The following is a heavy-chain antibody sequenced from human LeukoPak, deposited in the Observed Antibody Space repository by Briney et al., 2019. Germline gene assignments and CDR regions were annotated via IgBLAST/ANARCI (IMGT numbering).Heavy chain of an antibody. J-gene: IGHJ3*02. CDR1: GGSFSGCY. CDR3: ARDFGLTGWAFDI. V-gene: IGHV4-34*01. CDR2: INHSGST. Sequence: PSETLSLTCAVYGGSFSGCYWSWIRQPPGKGLEWIGEINHSGSTNYNPSLKSRVTISVDTSKNQFSLKLSSVTAADTAVYYCARDFGLTGWAFDIWGQGTMVTVSS. D-gene: IGHD3-9*01.